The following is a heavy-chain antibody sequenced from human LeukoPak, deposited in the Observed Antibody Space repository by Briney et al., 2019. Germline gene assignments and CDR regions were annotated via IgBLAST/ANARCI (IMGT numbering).Heavy chain of an antibody. Sequence: GGSLRLSCAASGFTFSNDAMSWVRQAPGKGLEWVAVISYDGSNKYYADSVKGRFTISRDNSKNTLYLQMNSLRAEDTAVYYCAKDMVRGVTFYYGMDVWGQGTTVTVSS. J-gene: IGHJ6*02. CDR3: AKDMVRGVTFYYGMDV. D-gene: IGHD3-10*01. V-gene: IGHV3-30*18. CDR1: GFTFSNDA. CDR2: ISYDGSNK.